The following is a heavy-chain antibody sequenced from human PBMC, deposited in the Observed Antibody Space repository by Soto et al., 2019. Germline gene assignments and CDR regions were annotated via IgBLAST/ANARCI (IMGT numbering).Heavy chain of an antibody. Sequence: PSETLSLTCTVSGGSISSYYWSWIRQPPGKGLEWIGYIYYSGSTNYNPSLKSRVTISVDTSKNQFSLNLSSVTAADTAVYYCASGVISGYAFYYMDVWGKGTTVTVS. CDR3: ASGVISGYAFYYMDV. J-gene: IGHJ6*03. CDR2: IYYSGST. CDR1: GGSISSYY. D-gene: IGHD5-12*01. V-gene: IGHV4-59*08.